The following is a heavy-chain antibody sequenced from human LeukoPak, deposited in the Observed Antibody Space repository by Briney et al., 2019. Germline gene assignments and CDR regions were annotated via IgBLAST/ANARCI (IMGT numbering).Heavy chain of an antibody. J-gene: IGHJ4*02. V-gene: IGHV1-2*02. CDR1: GYTFTSYG. Sequence: ASVKVSCKASGYTFTSYGISWVRQAPGQGLEWMGWINPNSGGTNYAQKFQGRVTMTRDTSISTAYMELSRLRSDDTAVYYCARISIRNAPDYWGQGTLVTVSS. CDR2: INPNSGGT. D-gene: IGHD3-3*02. CDR3: ARISIRNAPDY.